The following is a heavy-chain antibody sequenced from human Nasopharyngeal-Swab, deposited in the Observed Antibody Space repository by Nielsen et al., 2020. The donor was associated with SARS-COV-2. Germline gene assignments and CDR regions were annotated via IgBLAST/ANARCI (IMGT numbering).Heavy chain of an antibody. CDR3: ARAVVWVGAAPSAVWGYFDY. Sequence: WIRQPPGKGLEWILYIYYSGSTYYNPSLKSRVTISVDTSKNQFSLKLSSVTAADTAVYYCARAVVWVGAAPSAVWGYFDYWGQGTLVTVSS. V-gene: IGHV4-30-4*01. D-gene: IGHD2-15*01. J-gene: IGHJ4*02. CDR2: IYYSGST.